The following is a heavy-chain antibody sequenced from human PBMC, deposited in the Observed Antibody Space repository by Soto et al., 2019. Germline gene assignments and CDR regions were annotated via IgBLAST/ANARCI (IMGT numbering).Heavy chain of an antibody. Sequence: ASVKVSCKTSTYTFTSYGISWVRQAPGQGLEWMGGIMPIFRTPDYAQRFQGRVTITADESTSTAYMELSGLRPDDTAVYYCARDKDRQHLGGNYYYILDVWG. V-gene: IGHV1-69*13. J-gene: IGHJ6*02. CDR1: TYTFTSYG. CDR3: ARDKDRQHLGGNYYYILDV. CDR2: IMPIFRTP.